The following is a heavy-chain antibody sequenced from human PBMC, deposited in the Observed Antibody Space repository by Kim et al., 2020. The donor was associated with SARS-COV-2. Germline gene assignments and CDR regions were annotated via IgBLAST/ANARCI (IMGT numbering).Heavy chain of an antibody. CDR1: GYTFTGYY. CDR2: INPNSGGT. J-gene: IGHJ6*02. D-gene: IGHD6-19*01. Sequence: ASVKVSCKASGYTFTGYYMHWVRQAPGQGLEWMGRINPNSGGTNYAQKFQCRVTMTRDTSISTAYMELSRLRSDDTAVYYCARVSGWYGQGYYYGMDVWGQGTTVTVSS. CDR3: ARVSGWYGQGYYYGMDV. V-gene: IGHV1-2*06.